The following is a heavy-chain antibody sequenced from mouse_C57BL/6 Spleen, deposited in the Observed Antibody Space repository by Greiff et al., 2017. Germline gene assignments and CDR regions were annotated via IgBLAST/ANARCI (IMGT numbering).Heavy chain of an antibody. J-gene: IGHJ2*01. CDR3: ARGASGWLLRDYFDY. CDR1: GYTFTSYW. V-gene: IGHV1-52*01. Sequence: QVQLQQPGAELVRPGSSVKLSCKASGYTFTSYWMHWVKQRPIQGLEWIGNIDPSDSETHYNQKFKDKDTLTVDKSSSTAYMQLSSLTSEDSAVYYCARGASGWLLRDYFDYWGQGTTLTVSS. D-gene: IGHD2-3*01. CDR2: IDPSDSET.